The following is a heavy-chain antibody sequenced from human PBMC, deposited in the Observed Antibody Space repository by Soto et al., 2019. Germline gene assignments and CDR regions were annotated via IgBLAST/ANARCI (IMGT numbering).Heavy chain of an antibody. D-gene: IGHD1-7*01. Sequence: LRLSCAASGFTFSDYYMSWIRQAPGKGLDWISYICNSGSFIYYADSVNGRFTISRENAKNSLYLQMNGLRADATGVYYCANDGSWNYGDYFDSWGQGTLVTVSS. V-gene: IGHV3-11*01. J-gene: IGHJ4*02. CDR2: ICNSGSFI. CDR1: GFTFSDYY. CDR3: ANDGSWNYGDYFDS.